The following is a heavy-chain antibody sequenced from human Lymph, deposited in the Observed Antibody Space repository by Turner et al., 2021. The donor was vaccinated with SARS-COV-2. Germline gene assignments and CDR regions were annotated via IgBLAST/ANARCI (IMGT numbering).Heavy chain of an antibody. CDR3: ARSRDLQSMVRGVDPFDY. J-gene: IGHJ4*02. V-gene: IGHV1-2*02. CDR2: INPNSGGT. Sequence: QVQLVQSGAEVKKPGASVKVSCKASGYPFTGYYIHWVRQAPGQGLEWMGWINPNSGGTNYAQRVQGRVTMTRDTSLSTAYMQLSRLRSDDTAVYYCARSRDLQSMVRGVDPFDYWGQGTLVTVSS. CDR1: GYPFTGYY. D-gene: IGHD3-10*01.